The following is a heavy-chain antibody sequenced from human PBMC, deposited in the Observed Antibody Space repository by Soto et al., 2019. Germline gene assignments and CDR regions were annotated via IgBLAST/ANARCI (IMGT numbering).Heavy chain of an antibody. Sequence: PGGSLRLSCAASGFTFSSYWMSWVRQAPGKGLEWVANIKQDGSEKYYVDSVKGRFTISRDNAKNSLYLQMNSLRAEDTAVYYCARAFPVGVIISPSGMDVWGQGTTVTVSS. CDR2: IKQDGSEK. J-gene: IGHJ6*02. V-gene: IGHV3-7*05. CDR3: ARAFPVGVIISPSGMDV. D-gene: IGHD3-3*01. CDR1: GFTFSSYW.